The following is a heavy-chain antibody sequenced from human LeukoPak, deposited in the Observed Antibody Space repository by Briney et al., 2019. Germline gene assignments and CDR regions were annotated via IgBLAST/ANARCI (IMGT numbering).Heavy chain of an antibody. CDR3: ARAMDTSMVPDLNY. V-gene: IGHV1-2*02. CDR1: GYTFTSYY. J-gene: IGHJ4*02. CDR2: MNPNNPNTGGT. D-gene: IGHD5-18*01. Sequence: ASVKVSCKASGYTFTSYYIHWVRQAPGEGLEWMGWMNPNNPNTGGTRCAQKFQDRVTMTTVTSINTAYMELSSLTSDDTAIYYCARAMDTSMVPDLNYWGQGTLVSVSS.